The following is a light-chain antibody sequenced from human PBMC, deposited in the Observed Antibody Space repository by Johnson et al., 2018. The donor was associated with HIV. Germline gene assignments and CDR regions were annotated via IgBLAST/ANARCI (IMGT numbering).Light chain of an antibody. CDR3: GTWDSRLGV. V-gene: IGLV1-51*02. CDR1: SSNIGNNY. Sequence: QSVLTQPPSVSAAPGQKVTISCSGSSSNIGNNYVSWYQQLPGTAPKLLIYENNKRPSGIPDRFSGSKSGTSATLGITGLQTGDEADYYCGTWDSRLGVFGTGTKVTVL. J-gene: IGLJ1*01. CDR2: ENN.